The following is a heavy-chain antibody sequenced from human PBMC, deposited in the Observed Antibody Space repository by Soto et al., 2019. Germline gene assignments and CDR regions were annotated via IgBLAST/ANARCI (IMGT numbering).Heavy chain of an antibody. D-gene: IGHD2-15*01. V-gene: IGHV1-8*01. CDR2: MNPNSGNT. Sequence: QVQLVQSGAEVKKPGASVKVSCKASGYTFTSYDINWVRQATGQGLEWMGWMNPNSGNTGYAQKFQGRVTMTRNTSVSTAYMDLSSLRSEDTAVYYCARGGEDCSGGSCYLWFDPWGQGTLVTVSS. CDR1: GYTFTSYD. CDR3: ARGGEDCSGGSCYLWFDP. J-gene: IGHJ5*02.